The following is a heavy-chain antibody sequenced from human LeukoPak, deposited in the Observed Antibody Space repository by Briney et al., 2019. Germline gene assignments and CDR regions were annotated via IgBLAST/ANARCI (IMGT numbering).Heavy chain of an antibody. Sequence: QPGGSLRLSCVASGFTFNIYPMTWVRQSPEKGLEWVSTIGTGGDTYYADSVKGRFTISRDDSKNTLYLQMHSLRAEDTAVYYCAREASGYSRDFWGQGTLVIVSS. V-gene: IGHV3-23*01. J-gene: IGHJ4*02. CDR3: AREASGYSRDF. D-gene: IGHD3-3*01. CDR1: GFTFNIYP. CDR2: IGTGGDT.